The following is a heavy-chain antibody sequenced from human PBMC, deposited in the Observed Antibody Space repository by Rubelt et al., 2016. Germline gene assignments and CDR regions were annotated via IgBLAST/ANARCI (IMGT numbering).Heavy chain of an antibody. CDR2: IDPSDSYI. D-gene: IGHD6-13*01. CDR3: GRGNSWYPL. Sequence: EVQLVQSGAEVKKPGESLRISCKGSGYNFTTYWISWVRQTPGKGLAWMGRIDPSDSYINYSPAFHGRVTISADKSSSTAYLQWSSLKASDTAMYYCGRGNSWYPLWGQGTLVTVSS. J-gene: IGHJ4*02. CDR1: GYNFTTYW. V-gene: IGHV5-10-1*03.